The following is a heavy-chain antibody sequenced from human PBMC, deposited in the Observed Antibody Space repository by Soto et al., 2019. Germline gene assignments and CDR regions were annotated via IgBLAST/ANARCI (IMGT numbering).Heavy chain of an antibody. CDR3: ARNQLHSYYYYYGMDV. J-gene: IGHJ6*02. CDR1: GFTFSSYW. Sequence: EVQLLESGGGLVQPGGSLRLSCAASGFTFSSYWMHWVRQAPGKGLVWVSRINSDGSSTSYADSVKGRFTISRDNAKNTLYLQMNSLRAEDTAVYYCARNQLHSYYYYYGMDVWGQGTTVTVSS. V-gene: IGHV3-74*01. CDR2: INSDGSST. D-gene: IGHD2-2*01.